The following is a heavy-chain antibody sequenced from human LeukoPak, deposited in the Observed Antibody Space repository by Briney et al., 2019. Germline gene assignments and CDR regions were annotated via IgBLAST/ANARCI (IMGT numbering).Heavy chain of an antibody. CDR3: AKDLFGDTALDY. Sequence: GGSLRLSCAASGFTFSSYGMHWVRQAPGKGLEWVAVISYDGSNKYYADSVKGRFTISRDNSKNTLYLQMNSLRAEDTAVYYCAKDLFGDTALDYWGQGTLVTVSS. CDR1: GFTFSSYG. CDR2: ISYDGSNK. D-gene: IGHD5-18*01. J-gene: IGHJ4*02. V-gene: IGHV3-30*18.